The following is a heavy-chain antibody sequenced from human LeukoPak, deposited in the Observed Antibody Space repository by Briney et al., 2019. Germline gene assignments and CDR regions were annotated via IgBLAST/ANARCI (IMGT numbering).Heavy chain of an antibody. V-gene: IGHV3-23*01. CDR1: GFTFSIYA. D-gene: IGHD4-17*01. J-gene: IGHJ5*02. CDR3: AKESTVTPGNVNWFDT. CDR2: ISGSGGST. Sequence: GGSLRLSCATSGFTFSIYAMTWVRQAPGKGLEGVSAISGSGGSTYYADSVKGRFTISRDNTKKTLYVQMNSLRAEHTAVYYCAKESTVTPGNVNWFDTWGQGTLVTVSS.